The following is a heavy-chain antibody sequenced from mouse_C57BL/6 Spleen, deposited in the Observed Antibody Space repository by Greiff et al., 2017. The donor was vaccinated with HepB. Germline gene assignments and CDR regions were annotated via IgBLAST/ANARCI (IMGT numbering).Heavy chain of an antibody. J-gene: IGHJ3*01. CDR3: ARKVGGRFAY. CDR2: INPYNGGT. Sequence: VQLQQSGPVLVKPGASVKMSCKASGYTFTDYYMNWVKQSHGKSLEWIGVINPYNGGTSYNQKFKGKATLTVDKSSSTAYMELNSLTSEDSAVYYCARKVGGRFAYWGQGTLVTVSA. V-gene: IGHV1-19*01. CDR1: GYTFTDYY.